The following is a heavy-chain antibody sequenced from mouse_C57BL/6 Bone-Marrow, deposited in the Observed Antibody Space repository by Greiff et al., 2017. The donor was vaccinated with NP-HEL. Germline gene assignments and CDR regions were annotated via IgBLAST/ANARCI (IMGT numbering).Heavy chain of an antibody. V-gene: IGHV1-76*01. D-gene: IGHD2-3*01. J-gene: IGHJ4*01. CDR3: ASRDHGYYYYYAMDY. CDR2: IYPGSGNT. CDR1: GYTFTDYY. Sequence: VQLQQSGAELVRPGASVKLSCKASGYTFTDYYINWVKQRTGQGLEWIARIYPGSGNTYYNEKFKGKATLTAEKSSSTAYMQISSLTSEDSAVYFCASRDHGYYYYYAMDYWGQGTSVTVSS.